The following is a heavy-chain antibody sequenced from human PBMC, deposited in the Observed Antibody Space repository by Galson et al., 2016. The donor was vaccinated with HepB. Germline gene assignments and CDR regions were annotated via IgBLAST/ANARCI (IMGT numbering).Heavy chain of an antibody. Sequence: SETLSLTCTVSSGSIGSYYWSWIRQPPGKGLEWVGFIYHSGGTRYNPSLRSRVTMSVDTSKNQFSLNVRSVTAADTAVYYCARGPTLVATFKDYYYGLDAWGQGTLLTVSS. CDR1: SGSIGSYY. CDR2: IYHSGGT. J-gene: IGHJ5*02. D-gene: IGHD5-12*01. V-gene: IGHV4-59*01. CDR3: ARGPTLVATFKDYYYGLDA.